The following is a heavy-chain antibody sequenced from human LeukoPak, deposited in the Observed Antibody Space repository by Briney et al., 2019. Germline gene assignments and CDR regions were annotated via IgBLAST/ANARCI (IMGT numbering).Heavy chain of an antibody. J-gene: IGHJ5*02. D-gene: IGHD5-24*01. CDR1: GFTFSSYS. V-gene: IGHV3-21*01. Sequence: PGGSLRLSCAASGFTFSSYSMNWVRQAPGKGLEWVSSISSSSYIYYADSVKGRFTISRDNAKNSLYLQMNSLRAEDTAVYYCARDSRMATILISWFDPWGQGTLVTVSS. CDR2: ISSSSYI. CDR3: ARDSRMATILISWFDP.